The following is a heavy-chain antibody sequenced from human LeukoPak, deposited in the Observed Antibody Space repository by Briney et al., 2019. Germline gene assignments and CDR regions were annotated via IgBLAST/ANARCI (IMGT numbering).Heavy chain of an antibody. CDR2: INPNSGGT. D-gene: IGHD3-10*01. Sequence: GASVKVSCKASGYTFTGYYMHWVRQATGQRLGWMGWINPNSGGTNYAQKYQARVTMTRDTSISTAYMELSRLRSDDTAVYYCARYKSVGGTGTMSAAAPGLAYWGQGTLVTVSS. CDR1: GYTFTGYY. V-gene: IGHV1-2*02. CDR3: ARYKSVGGTGTMSAAAPGLAY. J-gene: IGHJ4*02.